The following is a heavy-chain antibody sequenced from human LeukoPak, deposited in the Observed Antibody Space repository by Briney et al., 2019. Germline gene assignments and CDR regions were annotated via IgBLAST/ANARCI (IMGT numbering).Heavy chain of an antibody. Sequence: GASAKVSCKASGYTFTSYDINWVRQATGQGLEWMGWMNPNSGNTGYAQKFQGRVTMTRNTSISTAYMELSSLRSEDTAVYYCARGPARIAAAGTGARGWYDPWGQGTLVTVSS. CDR1: GYTFTSYD. CDR3: ARGPARIAAAGTGARGWYDP. CDR2: MNPNSGNT. V-gene: IGHV1-8*01. D-gene: IGHD6-13*01. J-gene: IGHJ5*02.